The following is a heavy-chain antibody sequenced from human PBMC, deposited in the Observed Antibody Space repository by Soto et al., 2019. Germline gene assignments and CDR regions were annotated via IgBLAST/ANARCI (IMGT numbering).Heavy chain of an antibody. V-gene: IGHV1-2*04. Sequence: ASVKVSCKASGYTFTGYYLHWVRQAPGQGLEWMGWLNPNSGGTKLAQKFQGWVTMTRDTSISTAYLELSRLRSDDTAVYYCARDAVTVTTAYFDSWGQGTLVTVSS. CDR3: ARDAVTVTTAYFDS. CDR1: GYTFTGYY. J-gene: IGHJ4*02. D-gene: IGHD4-17*01. CDR2: LNPNSGGT.